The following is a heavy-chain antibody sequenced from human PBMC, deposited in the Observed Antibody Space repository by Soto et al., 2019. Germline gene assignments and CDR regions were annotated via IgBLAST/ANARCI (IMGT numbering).Heavy chain of an antibody. CDR1: GGSISSYY. Sequence: SETLSLTCTVSGGSISSYYWSWIRQPPGKGLEWIGYIYYSGSTNYNPSLKSRVTISVDTSKNQFSLKLSSVTAADTAVYYCAGIWSGYYSDYWGQGTLVTVSS. CDR2: IYYSGST. CDR3: AGIWSGYYSDY. V-gene: IGHV4-59*01. D-gene: IGHD3-3*01. J-gene: IGHJ4*02.